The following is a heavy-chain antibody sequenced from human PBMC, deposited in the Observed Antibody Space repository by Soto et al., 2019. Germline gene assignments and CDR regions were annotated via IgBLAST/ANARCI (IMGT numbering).Heavy chain of an antibody. CDR2: INHVGST. V-gene: IGHV4-34*01. Sequence: SETLSLTCDVYGGSFSGYHWTWIRQPPGKGLEWIGEINHVGSTSYNPSLKSRVSISVDTSKNQFSLKLSSVTAADTGLYYCARGGAGPRLQHWGQGSLVTVS. J-gene: IGHJ1*01. CDR1: GGSFSGYH. CDR3: ARGGAGPRLQH.